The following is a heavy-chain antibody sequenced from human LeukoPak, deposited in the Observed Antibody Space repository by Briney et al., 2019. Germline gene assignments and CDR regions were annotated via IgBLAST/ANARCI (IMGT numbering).Heavy chain of an antibody. V-gene: IGHV4-30-4*01. J-gene: IGHJ4*02. CDR2: VYYSGTT. CDR3: ARGITMIRGVINYFDY. CDR1: GDSISNGDHY. D-gene: IGHD3-10*01. Sequence: SQTLSLTCIVSGDSISNGDHYWSWVRQPPGRGLEWIGFVYYSGTTSYNPSLKSRLTISVDTSKNQFSLKLSSVTAADTAVYYCARGITMIRGVINYFDYWGQGTLVTVSS.